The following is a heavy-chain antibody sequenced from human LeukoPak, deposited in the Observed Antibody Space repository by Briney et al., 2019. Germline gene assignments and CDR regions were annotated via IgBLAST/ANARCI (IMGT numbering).Heavy chain of an antibody. V-gene: IGHV3-66*01. Sequence: GGSLRLSCAASGFTFSTYAMSWVRQAPGKGLEWVSVIYSGGSTYYADSVKGRFTISRDNSKNTLYLQMNSLRAEDTAVYYCARDKTYYYDSSGYYEFDPWGQGTLVTVSS. CDR2: IYSGGST. CDR3: ARDKTYYYDSSGYYEFDP. D-gene: IGHD3-22*01. CDR1: GFTFSTYA. J-gene: IGHJ5*02.